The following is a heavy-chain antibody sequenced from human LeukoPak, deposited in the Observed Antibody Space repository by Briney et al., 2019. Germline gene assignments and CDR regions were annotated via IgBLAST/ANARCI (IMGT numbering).Heavy chain of an antibody. D-gene: IGHD6-13*01. J-gene: IGHJ2*01. CDR1: GGSISSYY. Sequence: SETLSLTCTVSGGSISSYYWSWIRQPPGKGLEWIGYIYYGGSTNYNPSLKSRVTISVDTSKNQFSLKLSSVTAADTAVYYCARAPGIAAAGWYFDLWGRGTLVTVSS. CDR3: ARAPGIAAAGWYFDL. CDR2: IYYGGST. V-gene: IGHV4-59*08.